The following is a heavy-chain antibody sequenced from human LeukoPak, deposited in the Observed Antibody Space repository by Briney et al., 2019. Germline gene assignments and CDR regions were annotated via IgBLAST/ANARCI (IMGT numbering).Heavy chain of an antibody. Sequence: WGSLRLSCAASGCTFSSYSMHWVRQAPGKGLEYVSSISSSGGSTYYPNSGKGRFTISRDNTENSLYLQMGILGAEDIALYYCARGRDLIDSWGQGTLVSVSS. CDR2: ISSSGGST. CDR1: GCTFSSYS. CDR3: ARGRDLIDS. V-gene: IGHV3-64*01. J-gene: IGHJ4*02.